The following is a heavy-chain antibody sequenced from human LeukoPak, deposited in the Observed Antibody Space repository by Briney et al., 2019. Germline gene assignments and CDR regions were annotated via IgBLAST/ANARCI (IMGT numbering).Heavy chain of an antibody. V-gene: IGHV4-39*07. Sequence: SETLSLTCTVSGGSISSSSYYWGWIRQPPGKGLEWIGSIYYSGSTYYNPSLKSRVTISVDTSKNQFSLKLSSVTAADTAVYYCARRGYYYDSSGYFGYYYYMDVWGKGTTVTISS. D-gene: IGHD3-22*01. CDR2: IYYSGST. CDR3: ARRGYYYDSSGYFGYYYYMDV. CDR1: GGSISSSSYY. J-gene: IGHJ6*03.